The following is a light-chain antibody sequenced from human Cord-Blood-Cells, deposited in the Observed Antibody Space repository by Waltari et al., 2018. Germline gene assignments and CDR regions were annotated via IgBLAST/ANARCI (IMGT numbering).Light chain of an antibody. V-gene: IGLV2-23*01. CDR1: SRYVGSYNL. Sequence: SALTQPASVSGSPGQSITISCTGTSRYVGSYNLVSWYQQPPGKAPKLMIYEGSKRPSGVSNRFSGSKSGNTASLTISGLQAEDEADYYCCSYAGSPWVFGGGTKLTVL. J-gene: IGLJ3*02. CDR2: EGS. CDR3: CSYAGSPWV.